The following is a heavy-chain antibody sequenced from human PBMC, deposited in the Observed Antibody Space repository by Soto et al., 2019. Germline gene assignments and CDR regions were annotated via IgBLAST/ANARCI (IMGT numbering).Heavy chain of an antibody. J-gene: IGHJ4*02. CDR3: AREKGDRVTTSYYFDY. V-gene: IGHV1-18*01. CDR2: ISAYNGNA. D-gene: IGHD4-17*01. Sequence: SVEASSKASCYTVTGSGITWVRQAPGQGLEWMGWISAYNGNANYAQKLQGRVTMTTGPSTSTACMALRSQRSDDTAVYYCAREKGDRVTTSYYFDYWGQGT. CDR1: CYTVTGSG.